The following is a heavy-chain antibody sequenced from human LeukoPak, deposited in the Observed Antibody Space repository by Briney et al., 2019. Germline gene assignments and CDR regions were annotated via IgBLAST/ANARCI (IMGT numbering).Heavy chain of an antibody. CDR3: ARHRGGDLSCSSTSCYRDYYYYMDV. V-gene: IGHV5-51*01. D-gene: IGHD2-2*01. CDR2: IYPGDSDT. J-gene: IGHJ6*03. CDR1: GYSFTSYW. Sequence: GESLKISCKGSGYSFTSYWIGWVRQMPGKGLEWMGIIYPGDSDTRYSPSFQGQVTISADKPISTAYLQWSSLKASDTAMYYCARHRGGDLSCSSTSCYRDYYYYMDVWGKGTTVTVSS.